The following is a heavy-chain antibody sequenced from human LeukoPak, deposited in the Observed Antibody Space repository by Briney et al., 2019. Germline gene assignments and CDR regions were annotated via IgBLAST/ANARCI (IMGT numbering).Heavy chain of an antibody. CDR2: INHSGST. D-gene: IGHD3-22*01. V-gene: IGHV4-34*01. CDR3: ARDADYYDSSGYYSLYFDY. CDR1: GGSFSGYY. Sequence: SETLSLTCAVYGGSFSGYYWSWIRQPPGKGLEWIGEINHSGSTNYNPSLKSRVTISVDTSKNQFSLKLSSVTAADTAVYYCARDADYYDSSGYYSLYFDYWGQGTLVTVSS. J-gene: IGHJ4*02.